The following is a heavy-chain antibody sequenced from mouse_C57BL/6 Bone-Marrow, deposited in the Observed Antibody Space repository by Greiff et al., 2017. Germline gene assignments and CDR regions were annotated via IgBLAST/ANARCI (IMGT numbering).Heavy chain of an antibody. CDR2: IRLKSDNYAT. CDR3: TYGNYVYWYFDV. D-gene: IGHD2-1*01. V-gene: IGHV6-3*01. Sequence: EVNLVESGGGLVQPGGSMKLSCVASGFTFSNYWMNWVRQSPEKGLEWVAQIRLKSDNYATHYAESVKGRFTISRDDSKSSVYLQMNNLRAEDTGIYYCTYGNYVYWYFDVWGTGTTVTVSS. CDR1: GFTFSNYW. J-gene: IGHJ1*03.